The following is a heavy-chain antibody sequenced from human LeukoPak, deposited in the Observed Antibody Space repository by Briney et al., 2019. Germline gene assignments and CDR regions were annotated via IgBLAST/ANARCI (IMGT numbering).Heavy chain of an antibody. Sequence: GESLKISCHGFGFNFTYYWIGWVRQVPEKGLEWMGIIYPGDSDTRYSPSFQGQVTISADKSISTSYLQWDSLKVSDSAMYYCARQTGSNAIDYWGQGTLVTVSS. V-gene: IGHV5-51*01. CDR3: ARQTGSNAIDY. D-gene: IGHD2-8*01. CDR2: IYPGDSDT. J-gene: IGHJ4*02. CDR1: GFNFTYYW.